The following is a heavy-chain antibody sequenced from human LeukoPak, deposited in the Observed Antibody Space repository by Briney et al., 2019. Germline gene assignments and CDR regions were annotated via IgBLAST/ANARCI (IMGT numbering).Heavy chain of an antibody. Sequence: GGSLRLSCVASGFTFNNYWMTWIRQAPGKGLEWVANIKPDGSEGYYLDSLKGRFTISRDNAKNSLFLQTTDLRVEDTAVYFCARSGGYGWDYWGQGALVTVSS. D-gene: IGHD5-12*01. J-gene: IGHJ4*02. CDR3: ARSGGYGWDY. CDR1: GFTFNNYW. CDR2: IKPDGSEG. V-gene: IGHV3-7*01.